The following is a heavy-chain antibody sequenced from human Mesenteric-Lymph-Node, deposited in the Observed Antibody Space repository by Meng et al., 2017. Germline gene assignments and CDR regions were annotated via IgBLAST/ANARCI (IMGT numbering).Heavy chain of an antibody. D-gene: IGHD6-19*01. CDR1: GGSISGEH. V-gene: IGHV4-59*12. CDR3: ARAETTGWFSTGDP. Sequence: SETLSLTCTVSGGSISGEHWSWIRQPPGKGLEWIGNIYYSGNTNYNPALKSRVTLSLDMSKNHFSLRLSSVTAADTAVYYCARAETTGWFSTGDPWGQGTLVTVSS. CDR2: IYYSGNT. J-gene: IGHJ5*02.